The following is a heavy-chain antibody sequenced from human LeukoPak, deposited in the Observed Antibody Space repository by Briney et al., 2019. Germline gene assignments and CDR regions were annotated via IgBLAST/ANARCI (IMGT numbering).Heavy chain of an antibody. J-gene: IGHJ6*03. V-gene: IGHV3-49*04. CDR2: IRSKDYGGTT. CDR1: GFTFGDYA. Sequence: GRSLRLSCTASGFTFGDYAMSWVRQAPGKGLEWVGFIRSKDYGGTTEYAASVKGRLTISRDDSKSIAYLHMNSLKTEDTAVYYCTRFRITTYYYYMDVWGKGTTVTISS. CDR3: TRFRITTYYYYMDV. D-gene: IGHD1-14*01.